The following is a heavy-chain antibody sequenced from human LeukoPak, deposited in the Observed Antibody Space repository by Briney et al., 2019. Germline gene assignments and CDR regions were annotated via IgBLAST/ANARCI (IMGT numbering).Heavy chain of an antibody. J-gene: IGHJ5*02. CDR2: IYYSGST. V-gene: IGHV4-59*01. CDR3: ARRPHNYYDSSGYYFDP. CDR1: GGSISIYY. Sequence: SETLSLTCTVSGGSISIYYWSWIRQPPGKGLEWIGYIYYSGSTNYNPSLKSRVTISVDTSKNQFSLKLSSVTAADTAVYYCARRPHNYYDSSGYYFDPWGQGTLVTVSP. D-gene: IGHD3-22*01.